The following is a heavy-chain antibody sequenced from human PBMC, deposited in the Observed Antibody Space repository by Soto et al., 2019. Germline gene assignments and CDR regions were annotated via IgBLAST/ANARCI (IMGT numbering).Heavy chain of an antibody. CDR1: GFTFDDYA. D-gene: IGHD3-3*01. Sequence: SLRLSCAASGFTFDDYAMHWVRQAPGKGLEWVSGISWNSGSIGYADSVKGRFTISRDNAKNSLYLQMNSLRAEDTALYYCAAVLFLEWLPSPYYYYGIDVWGQGTTVTVSS. CDR2: ISWNSGSI. V-gene: IGHV3-9*01. CDR3: AAVLFLEWLPSPYYYYGIDV. J-gene: IGHJ6*02.